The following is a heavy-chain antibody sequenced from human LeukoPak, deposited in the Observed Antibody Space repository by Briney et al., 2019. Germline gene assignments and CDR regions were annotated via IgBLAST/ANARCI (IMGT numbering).Heavy chain of an antibody. J-gene: IGHJ4*02. CDR1: GGSISSGSYY. Sequence: SQTLSLTCTVSGGSISSGSYYWSWIRQPAGKGLEWIGRIYTSGSTNYNPSLKSRVTISVDTSKNQFSLKLSSVTAADTAVYYCARVIPVDGEIGMVVDSWGQGTLVTVSS. D-gene: IGHD3-10*01. CDR3: ARVIPVDGEIGMVVDS. V-gene: IGHV4-61*02. CDR2: IYTSGST.